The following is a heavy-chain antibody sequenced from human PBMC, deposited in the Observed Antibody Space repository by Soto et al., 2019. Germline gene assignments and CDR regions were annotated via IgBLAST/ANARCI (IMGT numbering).Heavy chain of an antibody. V-gene: IGHV1-69*08. D-gene: IGHD1-26*01. CDR2: ITPILGIA. Sequence: QVQLVQSGAEVKKPGSSVKVSCKASGGTFSSYTISWVRQAPGQGLEWMGRITPILGIANYAQKFQGRVTITADKSTSTAYMELSRLRSEDTAVYYCARDDELLRFDYWGQGTLVTVSS. CDR3: ARDDELLRFDY. CDR1: GGTFSSYT. J-gene: IGHJ4*02.